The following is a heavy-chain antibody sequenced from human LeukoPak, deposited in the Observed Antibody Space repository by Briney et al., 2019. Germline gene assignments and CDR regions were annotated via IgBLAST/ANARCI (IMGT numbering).Heavy chain of an antibody. D-gene: IGHD3-10*01. CDR1: GYNF. V-gene: IGHV5-10-1*01. CDR3: ANLHYGSGSVSDF. J-gene: IGHJ4*02. CDR2: INPSDSYA. Sequence: GESLMISCKGSGYNFISWVRQMPGKGLEWMGRINPSDSYATYNPSFQGHVTISGDKSINTAYLQWSSLKASDTAMYYCANLHYGSGSVSDFWGQGTLVTVSS.